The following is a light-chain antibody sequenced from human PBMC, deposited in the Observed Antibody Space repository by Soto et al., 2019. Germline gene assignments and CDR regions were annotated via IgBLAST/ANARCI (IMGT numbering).Light chain of an antibody. CDR3: SSYATSSTLV. Sequence: QSVLAHPASMSGSPGQSITISCTGTSSDVGRYNYVAWYQQHPGKAPKVLIFEVSNRPSGVSSRFSGSKSGNTASLNISGLQAENEADYYCSSYATSSTLVFGTGTKVTVL. CDR1: SSDVGRYNY. V-gene: IGLV2-14*01. J-gene: IGLJ1*01. CDR2: EVS.